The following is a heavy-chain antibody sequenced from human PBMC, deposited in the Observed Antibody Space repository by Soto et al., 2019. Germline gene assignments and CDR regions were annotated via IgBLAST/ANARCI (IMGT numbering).Heavy chain of an antibody. V-gene: IGHV4-31*03. CDR2: IYYSGST. Sequence: ASETLSLTCTVSGGSISSGGYYWSLIRQHPGKGLEWIGYIYYSGSTYYNPSLKSRVTISVDTSKNQFSLKLSSVTAADTAVYYCARTGERSKSVYYFDYWGQGTLFTVSS. CDR3: ARTGERSKSVYYFDY. J-gene: IGHJ4*02. D-gene: IGHD1-1*01. CDR1: GGSISSGGYY.